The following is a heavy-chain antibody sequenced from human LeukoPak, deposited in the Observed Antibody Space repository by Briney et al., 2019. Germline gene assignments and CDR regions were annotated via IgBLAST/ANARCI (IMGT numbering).Heavy chain of an antibody. V-gene: IGHV3-33*01. CDR2: IWYDGSNK. CDR1: GFTFSSYG. CDR3: ARGKYQLLQRGRSQFDY. J-gene: IGHJ4*02. Sequence: GGSLRLSCAASGFTFSSYGMHWVRQAPGKGLEWVAVIWYDGSNKYYADSVKGRFTISRDNSKNTLYLQMNSLRAEDTAVYYCARGKYQLLQRGRSQFDYWGQGTLVTVSS. D-gene: IGHD2-2*01.